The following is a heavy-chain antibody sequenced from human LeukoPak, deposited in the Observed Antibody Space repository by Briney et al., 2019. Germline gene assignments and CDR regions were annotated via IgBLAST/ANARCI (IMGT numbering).Heavy chain of an antibody. Sequence: GGSLRLSCAASGFTFSDYYMSWIRQAPGKGLEWVSYISSGGGTIYYADSVKGRFTISRDNAKNSLYLQMNSLRAEDTAVYYCARDPSYGSGSYFDYWGQGTLVTVSS. CDR2: ISSGGGTI. V-gene: IGHV3-11*04. D-gene: IGHD3-10*01. CDR1: GFTFSDYY. CDR3: ARDPSYGSGSYFDY. J-gene: IGHJ4*02.